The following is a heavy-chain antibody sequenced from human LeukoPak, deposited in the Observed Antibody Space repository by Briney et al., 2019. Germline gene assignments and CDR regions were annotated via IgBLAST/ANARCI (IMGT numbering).Heavy chain of an antibody. V-gene: IGHV1-69*05. CDR1: GGTFSSYA. J-gene: IGHJ4*02. CDR2: IIPIFGTA. D-gene: IGHD6-19*01. CDR3: ARGGSGWYDY. Sequence: SVKVPCKASGGTFSSYAISWVRQAPGQGLEWKGRIIPIFGTANYAQKFQGRVTITTDESTSTAYMELSSLRSEDTAVYYCARGGSGWYDYWGQGTLVTVSS.